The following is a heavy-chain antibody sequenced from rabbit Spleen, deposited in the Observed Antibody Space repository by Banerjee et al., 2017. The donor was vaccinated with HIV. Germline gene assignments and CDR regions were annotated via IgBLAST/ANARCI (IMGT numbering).Heavy chain of an antibody. CDR3: ARDTSSSFSSYGMDL. J-gene: IGHJ6*01. CDR1: GFSFSNKAV. V-gene: IGHV1S45*01. CDR2: INAVTGKP. D-gene: IGHD1-1*01. Sequence: QERLVESGGGLVKPEGSLKLSCTASGFSFSNKAVMCWVRQAPGKGLEWIACINAVTGKPVYASWAKGRFTFSKTSSTTVTLQMTRLTAADTATYFCARDTSSSFSSYGMDLWGPGTLVTVS.